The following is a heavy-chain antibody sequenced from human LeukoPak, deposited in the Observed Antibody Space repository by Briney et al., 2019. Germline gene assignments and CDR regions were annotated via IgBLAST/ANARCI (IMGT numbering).Heavy chain of an antibody. Sequence: SETLSVTCTVSGGSISSYYWSWIRQPPGKGLEWIGYIYYSGSTNYNPSLKSRVTISVDTSKNQFSLKLSSVTAADTAVYYCAREVTGYFDYWGQGTLVTVSS. CDR3: AREVTGYFDY. V-gene: IGHV4-59*01. D-gene: IGHD1-20*01. J-gene: IGHJ4*02. CDR2: IYYSGST. CDR1: GGSISSYY.